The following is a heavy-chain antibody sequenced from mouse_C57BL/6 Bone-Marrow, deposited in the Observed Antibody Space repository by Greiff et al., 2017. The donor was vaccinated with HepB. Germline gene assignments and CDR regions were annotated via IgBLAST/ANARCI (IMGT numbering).Heavy chain of an antibody. V-gene: IGHV5-2*01. J-gene: IGHJ2*01. D-gene: IGHD2-4*01. Sequence: EVNVVESGGGLVQPGESLKLSCESNEYEFPSHDMSWVRKTPEKRLELVAAINSDGGSTYYPDTMERRFIISRDNTKKTLYLQRSSLRSEDTALYYCARATMITTGTPYFDYWGQGTTLTVSS. CDR1: EYEFPSHD. CDR3: ARATMITTGTPYFDY. CDR2: INSDGGST.